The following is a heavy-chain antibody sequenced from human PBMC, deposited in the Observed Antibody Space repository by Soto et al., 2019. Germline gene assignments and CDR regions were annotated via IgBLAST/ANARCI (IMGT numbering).Heavy chain of an antibody. CDR1: GGYIGSGGYY. CDR2: IYYTGRT. CDR3: ARDRRAAHGTRGSIDP. D-gene: IGHD6-13*01. V-gene: IGHV4-31*03. Sequence: QVQLQESGPGLVKPSQTLSLTCNVSGGYIGSGGYYWSWIRQHPGRDMEWIGYIYYTGRTYYNPSLRSRFSMSVATSKNQFSLKLTSVPAADTAVYYCARDRRAAHGTRGSIDPWGQGTMVTVSA. J-gene: IGHJ5*02.